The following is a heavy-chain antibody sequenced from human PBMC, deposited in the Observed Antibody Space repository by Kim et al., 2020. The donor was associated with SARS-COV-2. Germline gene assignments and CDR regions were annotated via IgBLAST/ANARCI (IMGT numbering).Heavy chain of an antibody. V-gene: IGHV4-39*07. Sequence: PSLKSRVTISVDTSKNQFSLKLSSVTAADTAVYYCARERFIVATSRAFDIWGQGTIVTVSS. CDR3: ARERFIVATSRAFDI. J-gene: IGHJ3*02. D-gene: IGHD5-12*01.